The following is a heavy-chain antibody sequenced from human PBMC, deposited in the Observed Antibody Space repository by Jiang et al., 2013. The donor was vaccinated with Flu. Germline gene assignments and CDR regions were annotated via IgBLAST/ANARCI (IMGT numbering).Heavy chain of an antibody. J-gene: IGHJ5*02. CDR2: STQHWKP. V-gene: IGHV7-4-1*02. Sequence: TYAMNWVRQALDKGLSGWDGSTQHWKPNLCPRTSPDGFVFSLDTSVSTAYLQISSLKAEDTAVYYCARVDNNWFDPWGQGTLVTVSS. CDR1: TYA. CDR3: ARVDNNWFDP. D-gene: IGHD3/OR15-3a*01.